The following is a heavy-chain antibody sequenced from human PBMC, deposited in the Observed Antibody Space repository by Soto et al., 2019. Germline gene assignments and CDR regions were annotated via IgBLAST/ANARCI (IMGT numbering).Heavy chain of an antibody. D-gene: IGHD1-7*01. Sequence: QVQLVQSGAEVKKPGASVKVSCKASGYTFSSYGISWVRQAPGQGLEWMGRISAYNGNTNYAQKLQGRVTMTTDTSTSTAYMELRSLRSDDTAVYYCARDKGYNWNYGWFDPWGQGTLVTVSS. J-gene: IGHJ5*02. CDR3: ARDKGYNWNYGWFDP. CDR1: GYTFSSYG. V-gene: IGHV1-18*01. CDR2: ISAYNGNT.